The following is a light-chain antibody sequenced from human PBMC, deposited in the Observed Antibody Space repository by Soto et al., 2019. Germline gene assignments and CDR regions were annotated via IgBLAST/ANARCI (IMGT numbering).Light chain of an antibody. CDR2: RTS. CDR3: QEYEYSPLT. V-gene: IGKV3-20*01. CDR1: QSVGSSF. Sequence: EIVLTQSPATLSLSPGERATLSCRASQSVGSSFLAWYQQKPGQAPRLLIYRTSTRATGITERCTGSGSGIACTLTSSRLEPEDCAVYYWQEYEYSPLTFGGGTKVEIK. J-gene: IGKJ4*01.